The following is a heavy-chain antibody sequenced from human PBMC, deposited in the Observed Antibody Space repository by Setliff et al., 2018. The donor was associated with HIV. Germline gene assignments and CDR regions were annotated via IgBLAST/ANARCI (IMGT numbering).Heavy chain of an antibody. J-gene: IGHJ4*02. Sequence: SETLSLTCPLQETFTSSYWTWIRQSPGRGLEYLGYIYYSGDSNYSPSLKSRLSMSLDASTSQFSLRLNSLTAADTAMYYCARFARDPTDWGRGILVTSPQ. CDR2: IYYSGDS. V-gene: IGHV4-59*08. CDR1: ETFTSSY. CDR3: ARFARDPTD.